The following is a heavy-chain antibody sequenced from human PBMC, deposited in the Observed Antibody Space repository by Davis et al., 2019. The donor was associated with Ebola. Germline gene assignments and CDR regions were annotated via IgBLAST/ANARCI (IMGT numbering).Heavy chain of an antibody. D-gene: IGHD4-17*01. CDR3: ARVPFYGDYFDY. J-gene: IGHJ4*02. CDR1: GFTFSSYW. Sequence: ESLKISCAASGFTFSSYWMSWIRQPPGKGLEWIGVINHSGSTNYNPSLKSRVTITVDTSKNQFSLKLSSVTAADTAVYYCARVPFYGDYFDYWGQGTLVTVSS. V-gene: IGHV4-34*01. CDR2: INHSGST.